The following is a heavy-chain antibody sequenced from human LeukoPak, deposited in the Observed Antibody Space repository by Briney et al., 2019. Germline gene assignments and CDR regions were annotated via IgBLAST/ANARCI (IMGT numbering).Heavy chain of an antibody. Sequence: GGSLRLSCAASGFTFSSYEMNWVRQVPGKGLEWVSYISSSGSAIYYADSVKGRFTISRDNAKNSLYLQMNSLRAEDTAVYYCASTPTDLARNMSPPSDYWGQGTLVTVSS. J-gene: IGHJ4*02. CDR3: ASTPTDLARNMSPPSDY. CDR2: ISSSGSAI. CDR1: GFTFSSYE. V-gene: IGHV3-48*03. D-gene: IGHD3-16*01.